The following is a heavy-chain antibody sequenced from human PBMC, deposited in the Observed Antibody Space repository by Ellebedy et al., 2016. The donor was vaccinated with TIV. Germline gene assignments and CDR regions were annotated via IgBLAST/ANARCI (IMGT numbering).Heavy chain of an antibody. J-gene: IGHJ5*02. CDR2: IYYSGST. CDR1: GGSISSYY. V-gene: IGHV4-59*13. CDR3: ARDGAVAGFGLS. D-gene: IGHD6-19*01. Sequence: SETLSLTXTVSGGSISSYYWSWIRQPPGKGLEWIGYIYYSGSTNYNPSLKSRVTISVDTSKNQFSLKLSSVTAADTAVYYCARDGAVAGFGLSWGQGTLVTVSS.